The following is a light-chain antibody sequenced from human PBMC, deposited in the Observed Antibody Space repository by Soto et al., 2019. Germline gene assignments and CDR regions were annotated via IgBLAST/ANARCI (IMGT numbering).Light chain of an antibody. CDR1: QSVGSN. CDR2: GAS. Sequence: EIVMTQSPATLSVSPGERATLSCRASQSVGSNLAWYQQKPGQAPRLLIYGASTRATGIPARFSGSGSGTEFTLTISSLQSGDFAVYHCQQYNNWPLTFGGGTK. V-gene: IGKV3-15*01. J-gene: IGKJ4*01. CDR3: QQYNNWPLT.